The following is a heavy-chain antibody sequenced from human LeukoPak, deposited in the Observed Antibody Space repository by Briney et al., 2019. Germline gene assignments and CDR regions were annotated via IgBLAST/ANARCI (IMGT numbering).Heavy chain of an antibody. CDR2: ISYDGSNK. D-gene: IGHD5-18*01. Sequence: PGGSLRLSCAASGFTFSSYGMHWVRQAPGKGLEWVAVISYDGSNKYYADSVKGRLTISRDNSKNTLYLQMNSLRAEDTAVYYCARDKDSYGHDLDYWGQGTLVTVSS. J-gene: IGHJ4*02. CDR1: GFTFSSYG. V-gene: IGHV3-30*03. CDR3: ARDKDSYGHDLDY.